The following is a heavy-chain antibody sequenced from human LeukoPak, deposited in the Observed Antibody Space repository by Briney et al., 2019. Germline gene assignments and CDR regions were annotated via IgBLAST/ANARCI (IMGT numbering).Heavy chain of an antibody. CDR3: ARAGRTIFGVVTV. D-gene: IGHD3-3*01. V-gene: IGHV4-59*01. CDR1: GVSISSYY. J-gene: IGHJ4*02. Sequence: PSETLSLTCTVSGVSISSYYWSWIRQPPGKRLEWIGYIYYSGSTNYNPSLKSRVTISVDTSKNQFSLKLSSVTAADTAVYYCARAGRTIFGVVTVWGQGTLVTVSS. CDR2: IYYSGST.